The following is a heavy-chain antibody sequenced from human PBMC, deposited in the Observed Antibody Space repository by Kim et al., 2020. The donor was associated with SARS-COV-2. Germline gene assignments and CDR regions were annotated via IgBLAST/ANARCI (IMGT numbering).Heavy chain of an antibody. Sequence: ASVKVSCKASGYTFTNYAMNWVRQAPGQGLEWMGWINTNTGNPMYAQGFTGRFVFSLDISVSTAYLQISSLKTEDTAVYYCATLEGPSSSSGYFDYWGQGTLVTVSS. D-gene: IGHD6-6*01. V-gene: IGHV7-4-1*02. CDR3: ATLEGPSSSSGYFDY. CDR1: GYTFTNYA. CDR2: INTNTGNP. J-gene: IGHJ4*02.